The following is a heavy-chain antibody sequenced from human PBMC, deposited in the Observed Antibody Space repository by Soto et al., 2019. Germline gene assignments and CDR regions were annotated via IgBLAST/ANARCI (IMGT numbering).Heavy chain of an antibody. J-gene: IGHJ4*02. V-gene: IGHV4-59*01. CDR2: VYHSGTT. CDR3: AKVLRGGAMPGPDY. CDR1: GGSIGTSY. Sequence: SETLSLTCTVSGGSIGTSYWTWVGQSPGKGPEWIGYVYHSGTTNYNPSLESRVTMSLDTSKNQFSLKLSAVTTADTAVYYCAKVLRGGAMPGPDYWGQGTLVTVS. D-gene: IGHD3-16*01.